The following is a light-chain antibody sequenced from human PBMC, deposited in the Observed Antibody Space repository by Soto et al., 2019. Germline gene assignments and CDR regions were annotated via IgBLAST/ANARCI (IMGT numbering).Light chain of an antibody. V-gene: IGLV1-40*01. J-gene: IGLJ1*01. Sequence: QSVLTQPPSVSGAPGQRVTISCTGSSSNIGAGYDVHWYQQLPGTAPKLLIYGNSNRPSGVPDRFSGSKSGTSASLAITGLQAEDEADYYCQSYDSSLSGLHVSGTGTKVTVL. CDR1: SSNIGAGYD. CDR2: GNS. CDR3: QSYDSSLSGLHV.